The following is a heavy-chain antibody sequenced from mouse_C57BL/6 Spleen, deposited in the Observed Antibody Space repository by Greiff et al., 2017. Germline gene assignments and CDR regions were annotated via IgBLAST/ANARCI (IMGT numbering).Heavy chain of an antibody. CDR1: GFTFSDYG. CDR3: ARNYDYDEDFDY. D-gene: IGHD2-4*01. V-gene: IGHV5-17*01. Sequence: EVMLVESGGGLVKPGGSLKLSCAASGFTFSDYGMHWVRQAPEKGLEWVAYISSGSSTIYYADTVKGRFIISRDNAKNTLFLQMTSLRSEDTAMYYCARNYDYDEDFDYWGQGTTRTVSS. J-gene: IGHJ2*01. CDR2: ISSGSSTI.